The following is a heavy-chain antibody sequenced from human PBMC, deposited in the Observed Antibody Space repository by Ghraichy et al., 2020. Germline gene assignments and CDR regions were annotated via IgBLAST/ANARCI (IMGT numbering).Heavy chain of an antibody. V-gene: IGHV3-21*01. CDR3: ARASDYDYIWGSYRYLDWFDP. CDR1: GFSFSSYS. CDR2: ISGSSGSI. Sequence: GGSLRLSCAASGFSFSSYSMNWVRQAPGKGLEWVSSISGSSGSIYYADSVRGRFTISRDNAKNSLYLQMNSLRAEDTAVYFCARASDYDYIWGSYRYLDWFDPWGQGTLVTVSS. J-gene: IGHJ5*02. D-gene: IGHD3-16*02.